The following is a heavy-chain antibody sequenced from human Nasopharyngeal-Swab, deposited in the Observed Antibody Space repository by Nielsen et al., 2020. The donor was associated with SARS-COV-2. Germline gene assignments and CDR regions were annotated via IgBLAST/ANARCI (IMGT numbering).Heavy chain of an antibody. CDR1: GFTFSSYA. CDR3: AKDGYSSGWYFDY. Sequence: GGSLRLSCAASGFTFSSYAMSWVRQAPGKGLEWVSGISWNSGSIGYADSVKGRFTISRDNAKNSLYLQMNSLRAEDTALYYCAKDGYSSGWYFDYWGQGTLVTVSS. J-gene: IGHJ4*02. V-gene: IGHV3-9*01. CDR2: ISWNSGSI. D-gene: IGHD6-19*01.